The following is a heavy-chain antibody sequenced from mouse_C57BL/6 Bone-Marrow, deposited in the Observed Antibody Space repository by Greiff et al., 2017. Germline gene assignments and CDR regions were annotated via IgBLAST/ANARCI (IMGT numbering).Heavy chain of an antibody. V-gene: IGHV1-55*01. CDR2: IYPGSGST. Sequence: QVQLKQPGAELVKPGASVKMSCKASGYTFTSYWITWVKQRTGQGLEWIGDIYPGSGSTNYNEKFKSKATLTVDTSSSTAYMQLSSLTSEDSAVYYCARWSNSWFAYWGQGTLVTVSA. CDR3: ARWSNSWFAY. D-gene: IGHD2-5*01. CDR1: GYTFTSYW. J-gene: IGHJ3*01.